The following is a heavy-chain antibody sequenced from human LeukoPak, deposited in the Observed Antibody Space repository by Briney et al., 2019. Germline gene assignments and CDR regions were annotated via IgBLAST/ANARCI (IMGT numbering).Heavy chain of an antibody. CDR2: INPSGGST. CDR3: ARDGPPGSSWYAVPFDY. V-gene: IGHV1-46*01. CDR1: GFTFGSYA. J-gene: IGHJ4*02. D-gene: IGHD6-13*01. Sequence: PGGSLRLSCAASGFTFGSYAMSWVRQAPGKGLEWMGIINPSGGSTSYAQKFQGRVTMTRDASTSTVYMELSSLRSEDTAVYYCARDGPPGSSWYAVPFDYWGQGTLVTVSS.